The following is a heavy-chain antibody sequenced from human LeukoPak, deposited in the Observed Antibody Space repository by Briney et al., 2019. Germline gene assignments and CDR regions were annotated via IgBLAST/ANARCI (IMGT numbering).Heavy chain of an antibody. CDR2: ISSSSSYI. V-gene: IGHV3-21*01. Sequence: PGGALRLSCAASGFTFSSYSMNWVRQAPGKGLEWVSSISSSSSYIYYADSVKGRFTISRDNSKNTLYLQMNSLRAEDTAVYYCAKFGSTSGRGFDPWGQGTLVTVSS. D-gene: IGHD2-2*01. CDR3: AKFGSTSGRGFDP. CDR1: GFTFSSYS. J-gene: IGHJ5*02.